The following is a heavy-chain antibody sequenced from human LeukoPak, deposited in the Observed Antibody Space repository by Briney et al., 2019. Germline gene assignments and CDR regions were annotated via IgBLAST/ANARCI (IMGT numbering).Heavy chain of an antibody. CDR2: ISSSSSTI. D-gene: IGHD2-2*01. J-gene: IGHJ5*02. Sequence: GGSLRLSCAASGFTFSSYSMNWVRQAPGKGLEWVSYISSSSSTIYYADSVKGRFTISRDNAKNSLYLQMNSLRAEDTAVYYCARDRTPDIVVVPAASLCWFDPWGQGTLVTVSS. V-gene: IGHV3-48*01. CDR3: ARDRTPDIVVVPAASLCWFDP. CDR1: GFTFSSYS.